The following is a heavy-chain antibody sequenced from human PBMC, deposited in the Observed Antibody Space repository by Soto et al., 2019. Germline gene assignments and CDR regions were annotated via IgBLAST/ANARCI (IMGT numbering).Heavy chain of an antibody. CDR2: ISYDGSNK. CDR3: AKDRSAAGNDWFDP. J-gene: IGHJ5*02. V-gene: IGHV3-30*18. D-gene: IGHD6-13*01. CDR1: GFTFSSCG. Sequence: QVQLVESGGGVVQPGRSLRLSCAASGFTFSSCGMHWVRQAPGKGLEWVAVISYDGSNKYYADSVKGRFTISRDNSKNTRDLQMNSLRAEDTAVYYCAKDRSAAGNDWFDPWGQGTLVTVSS.